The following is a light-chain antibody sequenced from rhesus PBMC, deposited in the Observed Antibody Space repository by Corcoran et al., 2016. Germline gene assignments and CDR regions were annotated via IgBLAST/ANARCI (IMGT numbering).Light chain of an antibody. V-gene: IGKV1-22*01. CDR1: QGITND. Sequence: DIQMTQSPSSLSASVGDRVTITCRASQGITNDLAWYQQKPGETPKLLIYEASSLQSGIPSRFSGSGSGTDFTLTISSMQSEDFATYYCHHYSSTPLTFGGGTKVEIK. CDR3: HHYSSTPLT. CDR2: EAS. J-gene: IGKJ4*01.